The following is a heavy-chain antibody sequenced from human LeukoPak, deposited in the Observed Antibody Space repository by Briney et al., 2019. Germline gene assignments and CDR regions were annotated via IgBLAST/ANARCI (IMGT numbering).Heavy chain of an antibody. Sequence: SETLSLTCTVSGGSISSSSYYWGWIRQPPGQGLEWIGSIYYSGSTYYNPSLKSRVTISVDTSKNQFSLKLSSVTAADTAVYYCARPRGFNIFDYWGQGTLVTVSS. CDR3: ARPRGFNIFDY. V-gene: IGHV4-39*01. D-gene: IGHD6-25*01. CDR2: IYYSGST. J-gene: IGHJ4*02. CDR1: GGSISSSSYY.